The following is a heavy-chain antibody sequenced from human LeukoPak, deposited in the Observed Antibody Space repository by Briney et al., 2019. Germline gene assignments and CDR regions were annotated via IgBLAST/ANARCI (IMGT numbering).Heavy chain of an antibody. V-gene: IGHV4-34*01. D-gene: IGHD2-8*01. Sequence: SETLSLTCAVYGGSFSGYYWSLIRQPSGKGLEWIGEINHSGSTNYNPSLKSRVTISVDTSKNQFSLKLSSVTAADTAVYYCARVRRWAVYAMDVWGQGTTVTVSS. CDR3: ARVRRWAVYAMDV. CDR1: GGSFSGYY. CDR2: INHSGST. J-gene: IGHJ6*02.